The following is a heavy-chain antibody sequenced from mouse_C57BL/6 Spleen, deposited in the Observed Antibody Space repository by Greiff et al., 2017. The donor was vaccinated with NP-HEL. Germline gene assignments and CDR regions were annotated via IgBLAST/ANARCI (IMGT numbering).Heavy chain of an antibody. CDR2: IDPSDSET. J-gene: IGHJ4*01. D-gene: IGHD2-4*01. V-gene: IGHV1-52*01. Sequence: QVQLQQPGAELVRPGSSVKLSCKASGYTFTSYWMHWVKQRPIQGLEWIGNIDPSDSETHYNQQFKDKATLPVDKSSSPAYMQLSSLTSEDSAVYYCARGGRNDYDYDGAMDYWGQGTSVTVSS. CDR1: GYTFTSYW. CDR3: ARGGRNDYDYDGAMDY.